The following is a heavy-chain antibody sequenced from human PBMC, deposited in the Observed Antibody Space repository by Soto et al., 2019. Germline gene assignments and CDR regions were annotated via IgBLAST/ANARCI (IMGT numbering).Heavy chain of an antibody. V-gene: IGHV3-30*03. CDR1: GFTFSNYG. CDR2: ISYHESNK. CDR3: ARKLELRGSYYYYYDMDV. J-gene: IGHJ6*02. Sequence: PGGSLRLSCSASGFTFSNYGMHWVRQAPGKGLEWVAVISYHESNKYYADSVKGRFTISRDNSKNTLYLQMNSLRAEDTAVYYCARKLELRGSYYYYYDMDVWGQGTTVTVSS. D-gene: IGHD1-7*01.